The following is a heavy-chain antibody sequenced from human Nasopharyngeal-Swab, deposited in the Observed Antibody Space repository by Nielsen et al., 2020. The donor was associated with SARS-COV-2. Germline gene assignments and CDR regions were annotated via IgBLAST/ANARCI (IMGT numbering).Heavy chain of an antibody. CDR3: ARAGSSWAGFYFDY. CDR1: GFTFSSYA. J-gene: IGHJ4*02. V-gene: IGHV3-30*04. D-gene: IGHD6-13*01. CDR2: ISYDGSNK. Sequence: GESPKIPCAAPGFTFSSYAMHWVRQAPGKGLEWVAVISYDGSNKYYADSVKGRFTISRDNSKNTLYLQMNSLRAEDTAVYYCARAGSSWAGFYFDYWGQGTLVTVSS.